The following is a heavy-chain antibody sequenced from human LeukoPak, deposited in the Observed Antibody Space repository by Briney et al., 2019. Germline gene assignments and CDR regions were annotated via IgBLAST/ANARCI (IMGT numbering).Heavy chain of an antibody. CDR3: AREVLGEAWSWRWFDP. CDR1: GHTFSSYG. CDR2: ISTYNGNT. J-gene: IGHJ5*02. V-gene: IGHV1-18*01. D-gene: IGHD2-15*01. Sequence: GASVKLSCKVSGHTFSSYGITWVRQAPGQGLEWMAWISTYNGNTNYAQKFQGRVTMTRDTSISTAYMELSRLRSDDTAVYYCAREVLGEAWSWRWFDPWGQGTLVTVSS.